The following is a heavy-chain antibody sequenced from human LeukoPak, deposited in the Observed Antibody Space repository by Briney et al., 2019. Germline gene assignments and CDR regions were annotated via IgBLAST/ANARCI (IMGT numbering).Heavy chain of an antibody. CDR2: ISHDGTDK. CDR1: GFTFSSFA. D-gene: IGHD3-22*01. Sequence: GGSLRLSCAASGFTFSSFAMHWVRQAPGKGLDWVAIISHDGTDKYYADSVKGRFTISRDSSKNTRYLQMNSLRAEDTAVYYCASRNYFDSSGQTPIDYWGQGTLVTVSS. CDR3: ASRNYFDSSGQTPIDY. J-gene: IGHJ4*02. V-gene: IGHV3-30*03.